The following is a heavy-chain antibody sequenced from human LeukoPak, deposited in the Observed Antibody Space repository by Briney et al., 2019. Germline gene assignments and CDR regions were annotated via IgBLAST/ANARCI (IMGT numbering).Heavy chain of an antibody. Sequence: SVKVSCKASGGTFSSYAISWVRQAPGQALEWMGGIIPIFGTANYAQKFQGRVTITADESTSTAYMELSSLRSEDTAVYYCAGRWFRGRYYFDYWGQGTLVTVSS. D-gene: IGHD2-15*01. CDR2: IIPIFGTA. CDR1: GGTFSSYA. CDR3: AGRWFRGRYYFDY. V-gene: IGHV1-69*01. J-gene: IGHJ4*02.